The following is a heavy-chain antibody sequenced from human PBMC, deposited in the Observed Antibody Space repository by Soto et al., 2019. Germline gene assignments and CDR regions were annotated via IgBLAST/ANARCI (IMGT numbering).Heavy chain of an antibody. Sequence: TSETLSLTCTVSGGSISSGGYYWSWIRQHPGKGLEWIGYIYYSGSTYYNPSLKSRVTISVDTSKNQFSLKLSSVTAAGTAVYYCARVSPYGGNSDAVDPWGQGTLVTVSS. CDR3: ARVSPYGGNSDAVDP. CDR2: IYYSGST. J-gene: IGHJ5*02. D-gene: IGHD4-17*01. V-gene: IGHV4-31*03. CDR1: GGSISSGGYY.